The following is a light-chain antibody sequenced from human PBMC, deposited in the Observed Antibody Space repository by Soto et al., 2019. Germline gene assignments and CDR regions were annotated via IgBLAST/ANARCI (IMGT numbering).Light chain of an antibody. V-gene: IGKV3-20*01. Sequence: IVLTQSPDTLSLSPGERATLSCRASQSVSSSFLARYQQKPGQAPRLLIYGASSRASGIPDRFSGSGSGTDFTLTISRLEPEDFAVYYCQQYGTSRGTFGQGTKLEIK. J-gene: IGKJ2*01. CDR3: QQYGTSRGT. CDR2: GAS. CDR1: QSVSSSF.